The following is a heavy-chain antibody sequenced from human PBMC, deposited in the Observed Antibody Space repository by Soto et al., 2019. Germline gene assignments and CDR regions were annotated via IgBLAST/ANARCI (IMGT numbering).Heavy chain of an antibody. D-gene: IGHD2-2*01. CDR2: INAGNGNT. CDR3: ARGSLVPAARLDP. V-gene: IGHV1-3*01. Sequence: GASVKVSCKASGYTFASYAMHWVRQAPGQRLEWMGWINAGNGNTKYSQKFQGRVTITRDTSASTAYMELSSLRSEDTAVYYCARGSLVPAARLDPWGQGTLVTVSS. J-gene: IGHJ5*02. CDR1: GYTFASYA.